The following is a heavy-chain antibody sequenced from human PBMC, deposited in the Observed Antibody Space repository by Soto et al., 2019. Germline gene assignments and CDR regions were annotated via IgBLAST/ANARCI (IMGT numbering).Heavy chain of an antibody. V-gene: IGHV1-69*02. D-gene: IGHD1-1*01. CDR3: ARIRRGHTTPYYYYYYYMDV. J-gene: IGHJ6*03. CDR2: IIPILGIA. CDR1: GGTFSSYT. Sequence: QVQLVQSGAEVKKPGSSVKVSCKASGGTFSSYTISWVRQAPGQGLEWMGRIIPILGIANYAQKFQGRVKITADKSTSTDYMELSSLRSEDTAVYYCARIRRGHTTPYYYYYYYMDVWGKGTTVTVSS.